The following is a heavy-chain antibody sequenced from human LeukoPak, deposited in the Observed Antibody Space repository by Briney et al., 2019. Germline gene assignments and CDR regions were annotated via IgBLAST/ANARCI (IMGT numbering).Heavy chain of an antibody. CDR3: ARVPDGYNNRAFDI. CDR1: GGSISSSSYY. V-gene: IGHV4-61*01. D-gene: IGHD5-24*01. CDR2: IYYSGST. Sequence: PSETLSLTCTVSGGSISSSSYYRSWIRQPPGKGLEWIGYIYYSGSTNYNPSLKSRVTISVDTSKNQFSLKLSSVTAADTAVYYCARVPDGYNNRAFDIWGQGTLVTVSS. J-gene: IGHJ4*02.